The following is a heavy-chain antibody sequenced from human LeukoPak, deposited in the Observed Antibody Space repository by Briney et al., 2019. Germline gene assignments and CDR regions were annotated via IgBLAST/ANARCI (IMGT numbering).Heavy chain of an antibody. D-gene: IGHD5-18*01. CDR2: ISYDGSNK. V-gene: IGHV3-30-3*01. CDR3: ARLRGYSYGYLDY. Sequence: GGSLRLSCAASGFTFSSYAMHWVRQAPGKGLEWVAVISYDGSNKYYADSVKGRFTISRDNSKNTLYLQMNSLRAEDTAVYYCARLRGYSYGYLDYWGQGTLVTVSS. CDR1: GFTFSSYA. J-gene: IGHJ4*02.